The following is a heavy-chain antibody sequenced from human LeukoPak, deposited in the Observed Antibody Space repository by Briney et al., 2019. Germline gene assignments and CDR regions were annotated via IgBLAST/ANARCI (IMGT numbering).Heavy chain of an antibody. Sequence: GGSLRLSCAASGFTFSSYNMNWVRQAPGKGLEWVSYISSDSSTIFYADSVKGRFTISRDNAKNSLYLQMNSLRDEDTAVYYCARILTTGTTVSYWGQGTLVTVSS. CDR2: ISSDSSTI. CDR3: ARILTTGTTVSY. CDR1: GFTFSSYN. V-gene: IGHV3-48*02. J-gene: IGHJ4*02. D-gene: IGHD1-1*01.